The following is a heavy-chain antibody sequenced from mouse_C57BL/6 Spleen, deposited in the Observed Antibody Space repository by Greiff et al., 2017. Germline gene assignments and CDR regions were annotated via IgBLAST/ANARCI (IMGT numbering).Heavy chain of an antibody. CDR2: IYPGDGDT. CDR3: ARMMGDYYGSSPFAY. Sequence: VKVQQSGPELVKPGASVKISCKASGYAFSSSWMNWVKQRPGKGLEWIGRIYPGDGDTNYNGKFKGKATLTADKSSSTAYMQLSSLTSEDSAVYFCARMMGDYYGSSPFAYWGQGTLVTVSA. CDR1: GYAFSSSW. V-gene: IGHV1-82*01. D-gene: IGHD1-1*01. J-gene: IGHJ3*01.